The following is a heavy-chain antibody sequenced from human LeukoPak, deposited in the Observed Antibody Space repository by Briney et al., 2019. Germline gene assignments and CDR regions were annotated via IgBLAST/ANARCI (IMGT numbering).Heavy chain of an antibody. CDR2: INHSGST. V-gene: IGHV4-34*01. Sequence: PSETLSLTCAVYVGSFSDYYWSWIRQPPGKGLEWIGEINHSGSTNYNPSLKSRVSISVDTSKTQFSLQLTSLTGADTAVYYCARGVGRHWYFDLWGRGTPVTVSS. J-gene: IGHJ2*01. D-gene: IGHD3-10*01. CDR3: ARGVGRHWYFDL. CDR1: VGSFSDYY.